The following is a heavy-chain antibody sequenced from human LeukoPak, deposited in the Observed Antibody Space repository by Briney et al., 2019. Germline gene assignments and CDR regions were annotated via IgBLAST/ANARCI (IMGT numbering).Heavy chain of an antibody. D-gene: IGHD1-26*01. J-gene: IGHJ2*01. V-gene: IGHV3-23*01. Sequence: PGGSLRLSCTASGFTFSSYTMSWSRQAPGKGLRGVSTITTGGPNTYYADSVKGRFTISRDSSKNTLFLHMNTLRAEDTAIYYCAKDRTAGASYWYFDLWGRGTLVTVSS. CDR1: GFTFSSYT. CDR3: AKDRTAGASYWYFDL. CDR2: ITTGGPNT.